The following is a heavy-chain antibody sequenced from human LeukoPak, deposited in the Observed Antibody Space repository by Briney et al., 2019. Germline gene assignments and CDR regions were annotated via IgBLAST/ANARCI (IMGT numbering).Heavy chain of an antibody. D-gene: IGHD5-18*01. J-gene: IGHJ4*02. CDR1: GFTFSSYA. Sequence: GGSLRLSCAASGFTFSSYAMHWVRQAPGKGLEWVAVISYDGSNKYYADSVKGRFTISRDNSKNTLYLQMNSLRAEDTAVYYCARHGLSAMVTASFDYWGQGTLVTVSP. CDR3: ARHGLSAMVTASFDY. CDR2: ISYDGSNK. V-gene: IGHV3-30-3*01.